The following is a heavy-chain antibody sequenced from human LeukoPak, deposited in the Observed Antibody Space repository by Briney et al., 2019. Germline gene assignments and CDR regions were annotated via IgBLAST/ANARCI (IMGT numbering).Heavy chain of an antibody. CDR2: IRYDGSNK. Sequence: GGSLRLSCAASGFTFSSYGMHWGRQAPGKGLEWVAFIRYDGSNKYYADSVKGRFTISRDNSKNTLYLQMNSLRAEDTAVYYCAKGVKGSYYRGGAFDIWGQGTMVTVSS. CDR1: GFTFSSYG. V-gene: IGHV3-30*02. J-gene: IGHJ3*02. D-gene: IGHD1-26*01. CDR3: AKGVKGSYYRGGAFDI.